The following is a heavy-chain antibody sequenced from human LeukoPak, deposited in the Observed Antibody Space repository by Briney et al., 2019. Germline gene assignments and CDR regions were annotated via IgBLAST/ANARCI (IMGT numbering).Heavy chain of an antibody. Sequence: GGSLRLSCAASGFTFSSYAMSWVRQAPGEGLEWVSGISGGGSSTYYADSVKGRFTISRDNSKNTLYLQVNSLRADDTAVYYCAKMDFGSGSYYILNSPDYWGQGTLVTVFS. D-gene: IGHD3-10*01. CDR3: AKMDFGSGSYYILNSPDY. CDR1: GFTFSSYA. CDR2: ISGGGSST. J-gene: IGHJ4*02. V-gene: IGHV3-23*01.